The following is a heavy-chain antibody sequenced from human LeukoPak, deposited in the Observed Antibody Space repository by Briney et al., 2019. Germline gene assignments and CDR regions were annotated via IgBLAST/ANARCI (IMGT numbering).Heavy chain of an antibody. D-gene: IGHD3-16*01. CDR1: GYTFTTYY. Sequence: ASVKVSCKASGYTFTTYYMHWVRQAPGQGLEWMGVVNPSGGGTSYSQMFQGRLTMTRDMSTSTVYMELSSLRSEDTAVYYCTRTLGAVADSRYWFDPWGQGTLVTVSS. V-gene: IGHV1-46*01. CDR3: TRTLGAVADSRYWFDP. CDR2: VNPSGGGT. J-gene: IGHJ5*02.